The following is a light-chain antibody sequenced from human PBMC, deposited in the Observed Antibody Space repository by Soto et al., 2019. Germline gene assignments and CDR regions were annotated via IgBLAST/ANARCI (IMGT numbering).Light chain of an antibody. CDR3: SSYAGSNWYV. CDR2: EVN. J-gene: IGLJ1*01. V-gene: IGLV2-8*01. Sequence: QSVLTQPPSASGSPGQSVTISCTGTNSAVGGYNYVSWYQQYPGKAPKLIIYEVNERPSGVPDRFSGSKSGNTASLTVSGLQTADEADYYCSSYAGSNWYVFGTGTKVTVL. CDR1: NSAVGGYNY.